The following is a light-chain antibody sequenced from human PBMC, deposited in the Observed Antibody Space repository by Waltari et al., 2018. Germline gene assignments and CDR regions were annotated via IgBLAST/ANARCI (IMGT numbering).Light chain of an antibody. V-gene: IGLV2-23*02. CDR2: EVT. CDR1: SSDVGNSNL. CDR3: CSYAGLGIYV. J-gene: IGLJ1*01. Sequence: QSGLTQPASVSGSPGQSITLSCTGTSSDVGNSNLFSWYHQYPGKAPKLMVYEVTKRTSGVSDRFSGSKSGNTASLTIYGLQSEDEADYYCCSYAGLGIYVFGTGTKVTVL.